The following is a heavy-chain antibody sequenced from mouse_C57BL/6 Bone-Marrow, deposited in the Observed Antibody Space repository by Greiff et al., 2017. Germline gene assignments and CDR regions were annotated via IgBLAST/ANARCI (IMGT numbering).Heavy chain of an antibody. Sequence: VQLKQSGPELVKPGASVKIPCKASGYTFTDYNMDWVKQSHGKSLEWIGDIYPNNSGTNYNQKFKGKATLTVDKSSSTAYMELRSLTSEDTAVYYCARGGGLDWFAYWGQGTLVTVSA. V-gene: IGHV1-18*01. CDR2: IYPNNSGT. CDR3: ARGGGLDWFAY. CDR1: GYTFTDYN. J-gene: IGHJ3*01.